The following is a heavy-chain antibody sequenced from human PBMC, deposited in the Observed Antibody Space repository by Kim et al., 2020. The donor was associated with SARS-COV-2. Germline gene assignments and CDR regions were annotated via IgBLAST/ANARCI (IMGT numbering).Heavy chain of an antibody. D-gene: IGHD3-22*01. V-gene: IGHV4-59*01. J-gene: IGHJ4*02. Sequence: PSLKSRVTISVDPSKNQFSLKLSSVTAADTAVYYCARDYYDSSGGGYFDYWGQGTLVTVSS. CDR3: ARDYYDSSGGGYFDY.